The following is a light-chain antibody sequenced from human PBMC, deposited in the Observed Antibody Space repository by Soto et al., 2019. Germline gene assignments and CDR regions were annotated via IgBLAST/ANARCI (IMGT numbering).Light chain of an antibody. Sequence: ALTQPPSASGSPGQSVTISCTGTSSDVGAYKYVSWYQQYPGKAPKLMIYEVSKRPSGVPDRFSGSKSGNTASLTVSGLQAEDEADYYCTSYAGSNIGVFGGGTKLTVL. J-gene: IGLJ3*02. CDR1: SSDVGAYKY. CDR3: TSYAGSNIGV. CDR2: EVS. V-gene: IGLV2-8*01.